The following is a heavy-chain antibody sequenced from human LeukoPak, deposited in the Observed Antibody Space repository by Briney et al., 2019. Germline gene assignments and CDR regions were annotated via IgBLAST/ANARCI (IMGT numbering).Heavy chain of an antibody. CDR2: IYHSGST. CDR3: ARGPYSYDSSGAFNI. J-gene: IGHJ3*02. V-gene: IGHV4-4*02. CDR1: GGSISSSNW. D-gene: IGHD3-22*01. Sequence: PSETLSLTCAVSGGSISSSNWWSWVRQPPGKGLECIGEIYHSGSTNYNPSLKSRVTISVDKSKNQFSLKLSSVTAADTAVYFCARGPYSYDSSGAFNIWGQGTMVTVSS.